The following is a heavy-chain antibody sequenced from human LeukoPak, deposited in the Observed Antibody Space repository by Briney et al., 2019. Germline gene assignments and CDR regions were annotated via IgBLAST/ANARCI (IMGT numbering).Heavy chain of an antibody. CDR3: ARGRPIKQQLPGGMDV. D-gene: IGHD3-16*01. V-gene: IGHV4-34*01. CDR1: GGSFRGYY. J-gene: IGHJ6*03. CDR2: INHSGST. Sequence: PSETLSLTCAVYGGSFRGYYWSWIRQPPGKGLECIGEINHSGSTNYNPSLKSRVTISVDTSKNQCSLKLSSVTAAHTAVCYCARGRPIKQQLPGGMDVWGKGTTVTVSS.